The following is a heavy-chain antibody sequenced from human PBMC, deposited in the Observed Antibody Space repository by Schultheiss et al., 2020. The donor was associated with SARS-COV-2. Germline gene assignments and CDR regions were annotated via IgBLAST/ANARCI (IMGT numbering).Heavy chain of an antibody. Sequence: SETLSLTCTVSGGSISSYYWSWIRQPPGKGLEWIGYIYYTGSTNYNPSLKSRITISVDTSKNQFSLKLSSVTAADTAVYYCARYYDFWSGPYFFDNWGQGTLVTVSS. CDR2: IYYTGST. V-gene: IGHV4-59*01. D-gene: IGHD3-3*01. CDR1: GGSISSYY. J-gene: IGHJ4*02. CDR3: ARYYDFWSGPYFFDN.